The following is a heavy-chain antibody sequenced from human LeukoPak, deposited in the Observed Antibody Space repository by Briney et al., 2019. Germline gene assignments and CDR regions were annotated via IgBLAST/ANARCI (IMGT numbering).Heavy chain of an antibody. D-gene: IGHD6-19*01. V-gene: IGHV1-18*01. CDR2: ISAYNGNT. CDR3: ATSWVGYSSGWPRVQTIDY. Sequence: ASVKVSCKASGYTFTSYGISWVRQAPGQGLEWMGWISAYNGNTNYAQKFQGRVTMTEDTSTDTAYMELSSLRSEDTAVYYCATSWVGYSSGWPRVQTIDYWGQGTLVTVSS. CDR1: GYTFTSYG. J-gene: IGHJ4*02.